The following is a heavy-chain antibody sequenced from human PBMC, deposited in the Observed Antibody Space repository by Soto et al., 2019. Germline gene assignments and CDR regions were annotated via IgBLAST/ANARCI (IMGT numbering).Heavy chain of an antibody. J-gene: IGHJ6*02. CDR2: IRRKANSYTT. V-gene: IGHV3-72*01. D-gene: IGHD6-19*01. CDR1: GLIFSDYH. CDR3: AMLGGWSGGSSGMDV. Sequence: EVQLVESGGGLVQPGGSLRLSCAASGLIFSDYHMDWVRQAPGKELEWVGRIRRKANSYTTEYAASVKGRFTISRDDSKNSLYLQMNSLKSEDTSVYYCAMLGGWSGGSSGMDVWGQWTTVTVSS.